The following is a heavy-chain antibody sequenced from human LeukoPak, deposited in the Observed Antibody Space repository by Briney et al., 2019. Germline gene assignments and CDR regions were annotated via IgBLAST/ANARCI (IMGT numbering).Heavy chain of an antibody. Sequence: HGESLKISCKGSGNSFTSNWIGWVRQMPGKGLEWMGIIYPGDPDTRYSPSFQGQVTISADKSISTAYLQWSSLKASDTAMYYCARLKDGYNLYYFDYWGQGTLVTVSS. CDR1: GNSFTSNW. CDR2: IYPGDPDT. CDR3: ARLKDGYNLYYFDY. V-gene: IGHV5-51*01. J-gene: IGHJ4*02. D-gene: IGHD5-24*01.